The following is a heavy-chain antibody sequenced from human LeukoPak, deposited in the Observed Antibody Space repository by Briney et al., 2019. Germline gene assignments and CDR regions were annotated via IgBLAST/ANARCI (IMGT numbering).Heavy chain of an antibody. CDR2: ISGSGGST. D-gene: IGHD6-19*01. V-gene: IGHV3-23*01. Sequence: GSLRLSCAASGFTFSSYAMSWVRQAPGKGLEWVSAISGSGGSTYYADSVRGRFTISRDNSKNTLYLQMNSLRAEDTAVYYCAKDLAPSQYSSGPYYMDVWGKGTTVTVSS. CDR3: AKDLAPSQYSSGPYYMDV. CDR1: GFTFSSYA. J-gene: IGHJ6*03.